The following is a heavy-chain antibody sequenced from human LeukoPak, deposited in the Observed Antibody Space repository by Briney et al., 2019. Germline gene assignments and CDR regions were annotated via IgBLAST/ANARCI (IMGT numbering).Heavy chain of an antibody. CDR2: IYHSGST. D-gene: IGHD6-19*01. CDR3: SRAVAGSVGWFDP. Sequence: SETLSLTCAVSGGSISSSNWWSWVRQPPGKGLEWIGEIYHSGSTNYNPSLKSRVTISVDTSKNQFSLKLSSVTAADTAVYFCSRAVAGSVGWFDPWGQGTLVTVSS. CDR1: GGSISSSNW. J-gene: IGHJ5*02. V-gene: IGHV4-4*02.